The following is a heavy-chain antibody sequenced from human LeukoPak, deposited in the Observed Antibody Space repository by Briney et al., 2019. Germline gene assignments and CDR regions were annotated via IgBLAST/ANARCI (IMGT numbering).Heavy chain of an antibody. V-gene: IGHV4-59*01. D-gene: IGHD5-24*01. CDR2: IYYSGST. J-gene: IGHJ4*02. Sequence: KASETLSLTCTVSGGSISIDYWSWIRQPPGKGLEWIGYIYYSGSTNYNPSLKSRVTISGDTSKNQFSLKLSSVTAADTAVYYCARGDGYNEGYFDYWGQGTLVTVSS. CDR1: GGSISIDY. CDR3: ARGDGYNEGYFDY.